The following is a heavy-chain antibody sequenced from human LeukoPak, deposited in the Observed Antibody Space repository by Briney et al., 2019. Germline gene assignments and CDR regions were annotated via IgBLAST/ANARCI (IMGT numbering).Heavy chain of an antibody. V-gene: IGHV4-59*08. J-gene: IGHJ4*02. D-gene: IGHD6-19*01. CDR1: GGSISSYY. CDR2: IYYSGST. CDR3: ARHLGVAGTRYYFDY. Sequence: SETLSLTCTVSGGSISSYYWNWIRQPPGKGLEWIGYIYYSGSTNYNPSPKSRVTISVDTSKNQFSLKLSSVTAADTAVYYCARHLGVAGTRYYFDYWGQGTLVTVSS.